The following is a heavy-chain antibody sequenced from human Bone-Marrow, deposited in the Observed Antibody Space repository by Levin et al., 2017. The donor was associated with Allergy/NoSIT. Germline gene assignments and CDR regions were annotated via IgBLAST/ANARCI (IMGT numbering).Heavy chain of an antibody. D-gene: IGHD3-10*01. J-gene: IGHJ4*02. Sequence: GGSLRLSCAASGFTFSSYSMNWVRQAPGKGLEWVSYISSSSSTIYYADSVKGRFTISRDNAKNSLYLQMNSLRDEDTAVYYCARVELLWFGELSGGIDYWGQGTLVTVSS. CDR3: ARVELLWFGELSGGIDY. V-gene: IGHV3-48*02. CDR2: ISSSSSTI. CDR1: GFTFSSYS.